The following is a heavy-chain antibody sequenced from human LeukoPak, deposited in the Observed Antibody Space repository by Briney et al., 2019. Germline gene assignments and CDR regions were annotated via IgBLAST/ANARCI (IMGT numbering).Heavy chain of an antibody. V-gene: IGHV4-30-4*01. Sequence: PSETLSLTCTVSGGSISSGDYYWRWIRQPPGKGLEWIGYIYYSGSTYYNPSLKSRVTISVDTSKNQFSLKLSSVTAADTAVYYCARTSHCSGGSCYYYYGMDVWGQGTTVTVSS. CDR2: IYYSGST. J-gene: IGHJ6*02. D-gene: IGHD2-15*01. CDR1: GGSISSGDYY. CDR3: ARTSHCSGGSCYYYYGMDV.